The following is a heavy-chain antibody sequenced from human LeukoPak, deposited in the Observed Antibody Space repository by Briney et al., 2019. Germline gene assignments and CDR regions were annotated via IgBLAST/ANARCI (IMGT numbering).Heavy chain of an antibody. CDR2: SYHRGST. V-gene: IGHV4-59*01. D-gene: IGHD1-1*01. J-gene: IGHJ4*02. CDR1: GGSISSYY. Sequence: PSETLSLTCTVSGGSISSYYWSWIRQPPGKGLEWIGWSYHRGSTSYNPSLKSRVAISVDTSKNQFSLKLSSVTAADTAVYYCARDRELGYWGQGTLVTVSS. CDR3: ARDRELGY.